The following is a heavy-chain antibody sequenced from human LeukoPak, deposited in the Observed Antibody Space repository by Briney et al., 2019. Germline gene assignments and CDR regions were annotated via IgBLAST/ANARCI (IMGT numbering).Heavy chain of an antibody. D-gene: IGHD2-15*01. Sequence: SETLSLTCTASGYSISSGYYWGWIRQPPGKGLEWIGSIYHSGSTYYNPSLKSRVTISVDTSKNQFSLKLSSVTAADTAVYYCARVGEYCSGGSCYHPFDYWGQGTLVTVSS. J-gene: IGHJ4*02. V-gene: IGHV4-38-2*02. CDR2: IYHSGST. CDR3: ARVGEYCSGGSCYHPFDY. CDR1: GYSISSGYY.